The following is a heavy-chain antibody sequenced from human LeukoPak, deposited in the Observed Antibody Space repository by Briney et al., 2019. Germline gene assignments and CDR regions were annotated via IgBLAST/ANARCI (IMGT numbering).Heavy chain of an antibody. Sequence: SETLSLTCAVSGGSISSGGYSWSWIRQPPGKGLEWIGYIYHSGSTYYNPSLKSRVTMSVDTSKNHFSLKLNSVTAADTAVYYCARDFTTAGGWFDPWGQGTLVTVSS. CDR3: ARDFTTAGGWFDP. D-gene: IGHD4-17*01. CDR2: IYHSGST. V-gene: IGHV4-30-2*01. J-gene: IGHJ5*02. CDR1: GGSISSGGYS.